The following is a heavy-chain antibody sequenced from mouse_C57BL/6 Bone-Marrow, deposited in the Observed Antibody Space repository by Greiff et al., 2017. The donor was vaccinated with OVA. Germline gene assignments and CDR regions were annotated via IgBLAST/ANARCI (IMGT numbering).Heavy chain of an antibody. CDR2: IYPGSGNT. CDR1: GYTFTDHY. D-gene: IGHD2-3*01. CDR3: ARDDGYFFEY. Sequence: QVQLQQSGAEVVRPGASVKLSCKASGYTFTDHYINWVKQRPGPGLDWIARIYPGSGNTYYNEKFKGKATLTADKSSNTAYMQLSSLTSEDSAVYFCARDDGYFFEYWGQGTTLTVSS. J-gene: IGHJ2*01. V-gene: IGHV1-76*01.